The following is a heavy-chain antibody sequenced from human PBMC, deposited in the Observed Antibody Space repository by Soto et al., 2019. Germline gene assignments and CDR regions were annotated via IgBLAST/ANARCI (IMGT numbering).Heavy chain of an antibody. J-gene: IGHJ6*02. CDR3: AKAYSNYKYYYYGMDV. V-gene: IGHV3-23*01. D-gene: IGHD4-4*01. CDR2: ISGSGGST. CDR1: GFTFSSYA. Sequence: GGSLRLSCAASGFTFSSYAMSWVRQAPGKGLEWVSAISGSGGSTYYADSVKGRFTISRDNSKNTLYLQMNSLRAEDTAVYYCAKAYSNYKYYYYGMDVWGQGTTVTVSS.